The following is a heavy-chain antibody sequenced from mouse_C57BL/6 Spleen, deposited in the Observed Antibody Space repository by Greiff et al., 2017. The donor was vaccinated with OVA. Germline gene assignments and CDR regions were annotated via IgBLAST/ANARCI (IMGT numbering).Heavy chain of an antibody. CDR2: IWRGGST. D-gene: IGHD2-2*01. CDR1: GFSLTSYG. CDR3: ATTMVATDCYFDV. V-gene: IGHV2-2*01. Sequence: QVQLQQSGPGLVQPSQSLSITCTVSGFSLTSYGVHWVRQSPGKGLEWLGVIWRGGSTDYNTAFISSLSISTDNSKSQSFFKMNSLQADETAIDYYATTMVATDCYFDVWGTGTTVTVSS. J-gene: IGHJ1*03.